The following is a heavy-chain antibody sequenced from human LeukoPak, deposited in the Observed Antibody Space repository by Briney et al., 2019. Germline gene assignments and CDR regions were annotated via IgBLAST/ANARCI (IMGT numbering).Heavy chain of an antibody. CDR1: GGSFSGYY. Sequence: PSETLSLTCAVYGGSFSGYYWSWIRQPPGKGLEWIGEINHSGSTNYNPSLKSRVTISVDTSKNQFSLKLSSVTAADTAVYYCARVGTDYGSGRLFDYWGQGTLVTVSS. CDR3: ARVGTDYGSGRLFDY. D-gene: IGHD3-10*01. V-gene: IGHV4-34*01. CDR2: INHSGST. J-gene: IGHJ4*02.